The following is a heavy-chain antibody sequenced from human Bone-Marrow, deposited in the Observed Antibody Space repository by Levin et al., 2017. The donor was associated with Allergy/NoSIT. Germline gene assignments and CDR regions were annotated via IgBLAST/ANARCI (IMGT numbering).Heavy chain of an antibody. D-gene: IGHD3-22*01. V-gene: IGHV1-2*02. Sequence: ASVKVSCKASGYTFTGYYMHWVRQAPGQGLEWMGWINPNSGGTNYAQKFQGRVTMTRDTSISTAYMELSRLRSDDTAVYYCARDRDYYDSSGYDYWGQGTTVTVSS. CDR2: INPNSGGT. J-gene: IGHJ4*02. CDR3: ARDRDYYDSSGYDY. CDR1: GYTFTGYY.